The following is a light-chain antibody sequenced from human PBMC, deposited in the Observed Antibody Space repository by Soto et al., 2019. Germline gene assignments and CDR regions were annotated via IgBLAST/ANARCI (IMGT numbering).Light chain of an antibody. J-gene: IGLJ1*01. CDR1: ISDVGGYNF. V-gene: IGLV2-14*03. CDR2: DVS. CDR3: SSFTGSNYV. Sequence: VLTQPASVSGSPGQSITISCTGTISDVGGYNFVSWYQQYPGKAPKLMICDVSNRPSGVSNRFSGSKSGNTASLTISGLQAEDEADYYCSSFTGSNYVFGTGTKVT.